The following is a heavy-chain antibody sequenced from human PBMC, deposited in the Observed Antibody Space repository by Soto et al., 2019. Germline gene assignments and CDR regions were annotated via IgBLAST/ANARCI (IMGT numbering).Heavy chain of an antibody. CDR3: TRDQGGSYDSWFDP. J-gene: IGHJ5*02. CDR1: SFSMYS. CDR2: ISSGSAFI. D-gene: IGHD1-26*01. Sequence: EVQVVESGGGLVKPGGSLRLSCNFSFSMYSMDWVRQAPGKGLEWVASISSGSAFIKYEDSVKGRFTISRDNAKNSVSLQMDSLRVEDTAMYYCTRDQGGSYDSWFDPWGRGTLVTVSS. V-gene: IGHV3-21*01.